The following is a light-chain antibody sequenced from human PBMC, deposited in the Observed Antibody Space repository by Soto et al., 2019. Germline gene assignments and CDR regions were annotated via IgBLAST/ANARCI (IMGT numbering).Light chain of an antibody. J-gene: IGKJ1*01. V-gene: IGKV3-15*01. Sequence: GLTQSPATVSVSPGERVILSCRASQSVDISLAWYQQKPGQAPRLLIYGASTRATDMPGTFSGRGSGTEFTLTITSLRPEDFGVYYCQQYRSWPRTFGQGTKVAI. CDR1: QSVDIS. CDR3: QQYRSWPRT. CDR2: GAS.